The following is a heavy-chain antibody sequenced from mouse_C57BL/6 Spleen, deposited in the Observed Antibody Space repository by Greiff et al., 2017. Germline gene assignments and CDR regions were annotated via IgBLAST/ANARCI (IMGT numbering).Heavy chain of an antibody. CDR1: GYTFTSYW. D-gene: IGHD2-5*01. CDR3: ARSGLYSNYFWYFDV. J-gene: IGHJ1*03. Sequence: VQLQQSGAELVKPGASVKMSCKASGYTFTSYWITWVKQRPGQGLEWIGDIYPGSGSTNYNEKFKSKATLTVDTSSSTAYMQLSSLTSEDSAVYYCARSGLYSNYFWYFDVWGTGTTVTVSS. CDR2: IYPGSGST. V-gene: IGHV1-55*01.